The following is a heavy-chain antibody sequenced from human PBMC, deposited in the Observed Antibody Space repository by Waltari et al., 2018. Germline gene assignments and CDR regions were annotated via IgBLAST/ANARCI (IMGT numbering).Heavy chain of an antibody. CDR1: SGAMSSYY. V-gene: IGHV4-59*13. D-gene: IGHD2-2*02. CDR3: ARGVYTFDSRWHYDL. Sequence: QVQLQESGPGLVNSSETLSLPCTVSSGAMSSYYWSWLRQSPGRGLEWIGYIYVSGATNYNLSLRNRVTISLDKSKNQFSLQLRSLIAADTATYFCARGVYTFDSRWHYDLWGRGILVAVSS. CDR2: IYVSGAT. J-gene: IGHJ2*01.